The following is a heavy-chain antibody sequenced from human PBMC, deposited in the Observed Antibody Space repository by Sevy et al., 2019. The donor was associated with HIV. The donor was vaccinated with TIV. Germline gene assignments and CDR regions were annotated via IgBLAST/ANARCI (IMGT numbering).Heavy chain of an antibody. J-gene: IGHJ4*02. CDR1: GFTFGDYA. V-gene: IGHV3-49*03. D-gene: IGHD6-13*01. CDR2: IRSKAYGGTT. Sequence: GGSLRLSCTASGFTFGDYAMSWFRQAPGKGLEWVGFIRSKAYGGTTEYAASVKGRFTISRDDSKSIAYLQMNSLKTEDTAVYYCTRDRSSSWYPFLFDYWGQGTLVTVSS. CDR3: TRDRSSSWYPFLFDY.